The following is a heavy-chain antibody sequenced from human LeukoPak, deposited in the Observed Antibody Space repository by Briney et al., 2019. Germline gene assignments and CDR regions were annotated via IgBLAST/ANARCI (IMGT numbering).Heavy chain of an antibody. CDR3: ARGRPNYYDSSAYLPN. Sequence: ASVKVSCKASGYTFTGYYMHWVRQAPGQGLEWMSWIDPNNGGTNYAQKFQGRVTMTRDTSIGTAYMELSGLRSDDTAVYYCARGRPNYYDSSAYLPNWGQGTLVTVSS. J-gene: IGHJ4*02. V-gene: IGHV1-2*02. CDR2: IDPNNGGT. CDR1: GYTFTGYY. D-gene: IGHD3-22*01.